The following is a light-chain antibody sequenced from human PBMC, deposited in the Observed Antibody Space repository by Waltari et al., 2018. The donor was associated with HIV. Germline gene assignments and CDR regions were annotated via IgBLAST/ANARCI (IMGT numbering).Light chain of an antibody. J-gene: IGKJ3*01. Sequence: DIQLTQSPSPLSASVGDRVTITCRASQDISNNLHWYQQESWKAPKVLIYSASSLQSGVPSRFIGSVSGTHFTLTINGLQPEDFATYYCQQSHSAPLTFGPGTKLDI. CDR2: SAS. CDR3: QQSHSAPLT. V-gene: IGKV1-39*01. CDR1: QDISNN.